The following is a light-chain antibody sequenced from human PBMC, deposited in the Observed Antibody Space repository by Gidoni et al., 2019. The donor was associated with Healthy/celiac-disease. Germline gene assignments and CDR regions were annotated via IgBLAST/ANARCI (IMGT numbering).Light chain of an antibody. CDR1: KLGDKY. CDR2: QDS. Sequence: SYELTQPPSLSVSPGQTASITCSGDKLGDKYACWYQQKPGQSPLLVIYQDSKRPSGIPERFSGSNSGNTATLTISGTQAMDEADYYCQAWDSSTAVFGGGTKLTVL. V-gene: IGLV3-1*01. CDR3: QAWDSSTAV. J-gene: IGLJ2*01.